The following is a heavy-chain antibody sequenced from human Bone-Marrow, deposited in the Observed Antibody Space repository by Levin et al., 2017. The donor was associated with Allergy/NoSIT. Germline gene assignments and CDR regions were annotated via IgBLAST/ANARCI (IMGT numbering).Heavy chain of an antibody. Sequence: GESLKIPCKVFGYTLNELSMHWVRQAPGKGLEWMGGFNAEHGETIYAQKFQGRVTMTEDTSTDTAYMELSSLSSEDTAVYYCATAPLWFGDFIANYHYALDVWGQGTAVTVSS. CDR1: GYTLNELS. D-gene: IGHD3-10*01. J-gene: IGHJ6*02. V-gene: IGHV1-24*01. CDR2: FNAEHGET. CDR3: ATAPLWFGDFIANYHYALDV.